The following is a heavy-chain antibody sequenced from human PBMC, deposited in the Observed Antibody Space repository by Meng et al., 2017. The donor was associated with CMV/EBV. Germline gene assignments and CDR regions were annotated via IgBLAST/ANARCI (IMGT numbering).Heavy chain of an antibody. V-gene: IGHV3-21*01. CDR1: GFTFSSYS. Sequence: GESLKISCAASGFTFSSYSMNWVRQAPGKGLEWVSSISSSSSYIYYADSVKGRFTISRDNAKNSLYLQMNSLRAEDTAVYYCAKDRHADSTTFYDSWGQGTLVTVSS. D-gene: IGHD1-1*01. J-gene: IGHJ4*02. CDR3: AKDRHADSTTFYDS. CDR2: ISSSSSYI.